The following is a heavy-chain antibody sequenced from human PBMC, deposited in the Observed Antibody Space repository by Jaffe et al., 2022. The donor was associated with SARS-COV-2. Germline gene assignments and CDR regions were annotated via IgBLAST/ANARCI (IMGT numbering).Heavy chain of an antibody. D-gene: IGHD6-13*01. CDR3: THQTFGSSWYRY. CDR2: IYWDDDK. V-gene: IGHV2-5*02. J-gene: IGHJ4*02. Sequence: QITLKESGPTLVKPTQTLTLTCSFSGFSLTTRPVGVGWIRQPPGKALEWLALIYWDDDKYYSPSLDSRLTITKDTSKNQVVLTMTDMDPVDTATYYCTHQTFGSSWYRYWGQGILVTVSS. CDR1: GFSLTTRPVG.